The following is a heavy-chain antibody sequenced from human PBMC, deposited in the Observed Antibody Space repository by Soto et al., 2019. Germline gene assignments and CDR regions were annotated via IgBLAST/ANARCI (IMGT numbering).Heavy chain of an antibody. Sequence: GESLKISCKGSGYSFTSYRISWVRQMPGKGLEWMGRIDPSDSYTNYSPSFQGHITISADKSISTAYLQWSSLKASDTAMYYCARRDSSSHPDYWGQGTLVTVSS. J-gene: IGHJ4*02. V-gene: IGHV5-10-1*01. CDR1: GYSFTSYR. CDR3: ARRDSSSHPDY. CDR2: IDPSDSYT. D-gene: IGHD6-6*01.